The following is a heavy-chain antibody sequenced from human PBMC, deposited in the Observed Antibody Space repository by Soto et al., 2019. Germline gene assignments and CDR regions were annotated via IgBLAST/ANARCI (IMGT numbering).Heavy chain of an antibody. Sequence: PGGSLRLSCAASGFTFSSYAMSWVRQAPGKGLEWVPAISGSGGSTYYADSVKGRFTISRDNSKNTLYLQMNSLRAEDTAVYYCAKVSYQWLVYFDYWGQGTLVTVSS. D-gene: IGHD6-19*01. CDR1: GFTFSSYA. V-gene: IGHV3-23*01. CDR3: AKVSYQWLVYFDY. CDR2: ISGSGGST. J-gene: IGHJ4*02.